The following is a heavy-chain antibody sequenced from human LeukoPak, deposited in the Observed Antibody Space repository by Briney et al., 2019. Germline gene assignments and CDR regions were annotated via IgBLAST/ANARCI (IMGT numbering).Heavy chain of an antibody. D-gene: IGHD3-10*01. CDR2: IYPSDSET. J-gene: IGHJ4*02. CDR1: GYSFNTFW. Sequence: AESLKISCKGSGYSFNTFWLGWGRQTPETGLEWMGNIYPSDSETTYNPSFQGHGTISAGKSINTAYLRLINLKTSDTAMYYFARLIYYGSGRTYFFDSWGQGTLVTVSS. V-gene: IGHV5-51*01. CDR3: ARLIYYGSGRTYFFDS.